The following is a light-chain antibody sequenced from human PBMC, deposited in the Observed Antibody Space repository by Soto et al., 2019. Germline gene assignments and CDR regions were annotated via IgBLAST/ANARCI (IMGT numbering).Light chain of an antibody. V-gene: IGKV3-11*01. CDR2: DAS. Sequence: EIVLTQSPATLSLSPRERATLSCRASQSVSSYLAWYQQKPGQAPRLLIYDASNRATGIPARFSGSGSGTDVTLTSSSLEPEDFAVYYCQQRSNWPPSSTFGQGTRLEIK. J-gene: IGKJ5*01. CDR1: QSVSSY. CDR3: QQRSNWPPSST.